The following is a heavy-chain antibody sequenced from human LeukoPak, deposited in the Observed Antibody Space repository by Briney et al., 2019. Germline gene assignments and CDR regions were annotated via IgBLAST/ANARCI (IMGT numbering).Heavy chain of an antibody. CDR2: ISSSGGTT. D-gene: IGHD2-15*01. V-gene: IGHV3-23*01. Sequence: GGSLRLSCAASGFTFSSYAMNWVRQAPGKGLEWVSVISSSGGTTYYSDSVEGRFIISRDNPKNTLYLQMNSLRAEDTAVYYCARDPKAALDYWGQGTLVTVSS. J-gene: IGHJ4*02. CDR1: GFTFSSYA. CDR3: ARDPKAALDY.